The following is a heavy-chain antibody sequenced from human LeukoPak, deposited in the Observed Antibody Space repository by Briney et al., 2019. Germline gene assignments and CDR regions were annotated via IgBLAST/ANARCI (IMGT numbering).Heavy chain of an antibody. CDR3: ARSNSGYDLGGLYYFDY. Sequence: ASVKVSCKASGYTFTSYAMNWVRQAPGQGLEWMRWINTNTGNPTYAQGFTGRFVFSLDTSVSTAYLQISSLKAEDTAVYYCARSNSGYDLGGLYYFDYWGQGTLVTVSS. CDR2: INTNTGNP. J-gene: IGHJ4*02. CDR1: GYTFTSYA. V-gene: IGHV7-4-1*02. D-gene: IGHD5-12*01.